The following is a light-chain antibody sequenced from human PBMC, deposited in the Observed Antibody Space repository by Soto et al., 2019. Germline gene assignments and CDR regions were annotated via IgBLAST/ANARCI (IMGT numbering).Light chain of an antibody. CDR3: SSYVGSNNLV. Sequence: QSALTQPPSASGSPGQSVTISCTETSSDVGGYKYVSWYQQHPGKAPKLMIYDVSNRPSGVPDRFSGSKSGKTASLTVSGLRAEDEADYYCSSYVGSNNLVFGGGTKVTVL. V-gene: IGLV2-8*01. J-gene: IGLJ2*01. CDR2: DVS. CDR1: SSDVGGYKY.